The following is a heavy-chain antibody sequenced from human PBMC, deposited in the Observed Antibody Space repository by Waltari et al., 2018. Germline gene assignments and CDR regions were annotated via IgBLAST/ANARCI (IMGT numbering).Heavy chain of an antibody. CDR1: GGSISSSSYY. V-gene: IGHV4-39*07. CDR2: IYYSGST. CDR3: ARDGYYDSSGLFDY. J-gene: IGHJ4*02. D-gene: IGHD3-22*01. Sequence: QLQLQESGPGLVKPSETLSLTCTVSGGSISSSSYYWGWIRQPPGKGLEWIGSIYYSGSTYYTPSLKSRVTISVDTSKNQFSLKLSSVTAADTAVYYCARDGYYDSSGLFDYWGQGTLVTVSS.